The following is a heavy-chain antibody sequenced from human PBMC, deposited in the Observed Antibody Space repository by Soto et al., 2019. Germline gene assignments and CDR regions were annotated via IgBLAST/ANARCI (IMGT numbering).Heavy chain of an antibody. CDR3: ARVRGWYYGSGSDYYYYYMDV. D-gene: IGHD3-10*01. CDR1: GYTFTSYG. V-gene: IGHV1-18*01. J-gene: IGHJ6*03. Sequence: ASVKVSCKASGYTFTSYGISWVRQAPGQGLEWMGWISAYNGNTNYAQKLQGRVTMTTNTSISTAYMELSSLRSEDTAVYYCARVRGWYYGSGSDYYYYYMDVWGKGTTVTVSS. CDR2: ISAYNGNT.